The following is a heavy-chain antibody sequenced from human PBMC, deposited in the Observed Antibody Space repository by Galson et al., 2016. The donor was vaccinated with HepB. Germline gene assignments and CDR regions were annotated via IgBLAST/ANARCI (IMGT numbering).Heavy chain of an antibody. CDR3: ARDDSGGWYGFHYGMDV. CDR2: IYYSGRT. J-gene: IGHJ6*02. V-gene: IGHV4-59*01. D-gene: IGHD6-19*01. Sequence: ETLSLTCTVSGASISGYYLSWIQQPPGKGLEWIGYIYYSGRTNYNPSLKSRVTISVDTSKNQFSLKLSSVTAADTAVYYCARDDSGGWYGFHYGMDVWGQGTTVTVSS. CDR1: GASISGYY.